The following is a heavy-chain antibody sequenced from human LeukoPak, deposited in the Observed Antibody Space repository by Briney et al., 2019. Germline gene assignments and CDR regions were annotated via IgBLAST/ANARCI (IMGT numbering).Heavy chain of an antibody. CDR1: GFTFNSYA. CDR2: ISGSGGST. D-gene: IGHD2-2*02. CDR3: AKDNRRDIVVVPATIGY. J-gene: IGHJ4*02. V-gene: IGHV3-23*01. Sequence: GGSPRLPCGASGFTFNSYALSWVRRAPGEGPEWVSAISGSGGSTYYADSVKGRLTISIDNSKNTLSLQMSSLRAEDTAVYYCAKDNRRDIVVVPATIGYWGQGTLVTVSS.